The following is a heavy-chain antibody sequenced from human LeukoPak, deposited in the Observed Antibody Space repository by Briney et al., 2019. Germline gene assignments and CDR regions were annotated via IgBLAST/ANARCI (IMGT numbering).Heavy chain of an antibody. J-gene: IGHJ4*02. CDR2: INTDGSST. D-gene: IGHD6-13*01. CDR1: GFTFSSYW. CDR3: ARVGIAAAGTNFDY. V-gene: IGHV3-74*01. Sequence: PGGSLRLSCAASGFTFSSYWMHWVRQAPGKGLVWVSRINTDGSSTNYADSVKGRFTISRDNAKSTLYLQMNSLRAEDTAVYYCARVGIAAAGTNFDYWGQGTLVTVSS.